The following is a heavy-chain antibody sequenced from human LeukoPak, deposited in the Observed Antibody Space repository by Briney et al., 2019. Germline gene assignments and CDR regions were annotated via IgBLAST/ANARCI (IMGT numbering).Heavy chain of an antibody. J-gene: IGHJ4*02. D-gene: IGHD4-17*01. CDR2: ISGSGDST. CDR1: GFTFSTYA. CDR3: AKRRGYGDIDY. V-gene: IGHV3-23*01. Sequence: GGSLRLSCAASGFTFSTYAMSWVRQAPGKGLEWVSGISGSGDSTYYADSVKGRFTISRDNSRNTLYLQMNSLRAEDTAVYYCAKRRGYGDIDYWGQGTLVTVSS.